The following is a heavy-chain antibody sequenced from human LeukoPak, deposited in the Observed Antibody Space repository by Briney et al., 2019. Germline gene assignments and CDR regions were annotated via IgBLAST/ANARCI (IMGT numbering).Heavy chain of an antibody. Sequence: PGGSLRLSCAASGFTFSSYGMHWVRQAPGKGLEWVAVIWYGGSNKYYADSVKGRFTISRDNSKNTLYLQMNSLRAEDTAVYYCARDQGYCSSTSCYVVYWFDPWGQGTLVTVSS. D-gene: IGHD2-2*01. CDR2: IWYGGSNK. CDR1: GFTFSSYG. V-gene: IGHV3-33*01. CDR3: ARDQGYCSSTSCYVVYWFDP. J-gene: IGHJ5*02.